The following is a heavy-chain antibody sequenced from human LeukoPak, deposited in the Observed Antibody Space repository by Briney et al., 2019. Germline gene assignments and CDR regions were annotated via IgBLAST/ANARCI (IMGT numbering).Heavy chain of an antibody. CDR3: VKDDFCPECAFDV. J-gene: IGHJ3*01. CDR2: ISGDGGNT. V-gene: IGHV3-43*02. D-gene: IGHD3-3*01. Sequence: GGSLRLSCAASGFKFEGYAMHWVRQRPGKGLEWVSLISGDGGNTYYADSVKGRFTISRDNSKNSLYLQMKSLRTEDTALYYCVKDDFCPECAFDVWGRGTMVTVSS. CDR1: GFKFEGYA.